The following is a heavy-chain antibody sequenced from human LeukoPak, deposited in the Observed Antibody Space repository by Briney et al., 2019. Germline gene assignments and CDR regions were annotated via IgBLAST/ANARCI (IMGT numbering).Heavy chain of an antibody. CDR1: GFTFSSYW. J-gene: IGHJ4*02. D-gene: IGHD3-3*01. CDR2: IKQNGSEK. Sequence: GGSLRLSCAASGFTFSSYWMSWVRQAPGKGLEWVANIKQNGSEKYYVDSVKGRFTISRDNAKNSLYLQMNSLRAEDTAVYYCARGGDYDFWAALDYWGQGTLVTVSS. V-gene: IGHV3-7*01. CDR3: ARGGDYDFWAALDY.